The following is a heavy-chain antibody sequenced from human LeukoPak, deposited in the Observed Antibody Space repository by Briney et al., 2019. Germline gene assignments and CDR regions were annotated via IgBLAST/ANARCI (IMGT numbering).Heavy chain of an antibody. CDR1: GFTFSSFG. Sequence: GGSLRLSCAASGFTFSSFGMHWVRQAPGKGLEWVAVIWYDGSNKYYADSVKGRFTISRDNSKNTLYLQMNSLRAEDTAVYYCARDLRYFDWSPGNYWGQGTLVTVSS. D-gene: IGHD3-9*01. V-gene: IGHV3-33*08. J-gene: IGHJ4*02. CDR3: ARDLRYFDWSPGNY. CDR2: IWYDGSNK.